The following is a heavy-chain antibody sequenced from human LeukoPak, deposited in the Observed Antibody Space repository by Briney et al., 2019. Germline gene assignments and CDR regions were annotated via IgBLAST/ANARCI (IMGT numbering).Heavy chain of an antibody. J-gene: IGHJ4*02. Sequence: GGSLRLSCAASGFTSSKYWMLWVRQALGKGLASVSRINTDGTVTTYADSVKGRFTVSRDNADNTMFLQMNSLRVDDTGVYYCARDAQRGFDYSNSLAYWGQGVLVTVSS. CDR2: INTDGTVT. D-gene: IGHD4-11*01. V-gene: IGHV3-74*01. CDR3: ARDAQRGFDYSNSLAY. CDR1: GFTSSKYW.